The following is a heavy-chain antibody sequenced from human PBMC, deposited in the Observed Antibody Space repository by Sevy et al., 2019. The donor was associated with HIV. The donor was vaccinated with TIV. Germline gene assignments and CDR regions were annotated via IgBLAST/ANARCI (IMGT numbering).Heavy chain of an antibody. J-gene: IGHJ4*02. CDR1: GFAFDDSV. Sequence: GGSLGLSCEASGFAFDDSVMHWVGQAPGKGLGGVAGIGWDSARIAYADSIEGRFTISRDNAKNSLYLQMNSLRTEDTALYYCAKMNYWGQGTLVTVSS. CDR2: IGWDSARI. CDR3: AKMNY. V-gene: IGHV3-9*01.